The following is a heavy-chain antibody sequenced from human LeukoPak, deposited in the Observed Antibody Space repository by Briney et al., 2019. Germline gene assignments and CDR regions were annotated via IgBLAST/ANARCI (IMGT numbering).Heavy chain of an antibody. CDR2: IWYDGSNK. D-gene: IGHD6-13*01. J-gene: IGHJ1*01. V-gene: IGHV3-33*01. CDR3: ARDKVPGIAAAGNLGNFQH. CDR1: GFTFSSYG. Sequence: PGGSLRLSCAASGFTFSSYGMHWVRQAPGKGLEWVAVIWYDGSNKYYADSVKGRFTISRDNSKNTLYLQMNSLRAEDTAVYYCARDKVPGIAAAGNLGNFQHWGQGTLVTVSS.